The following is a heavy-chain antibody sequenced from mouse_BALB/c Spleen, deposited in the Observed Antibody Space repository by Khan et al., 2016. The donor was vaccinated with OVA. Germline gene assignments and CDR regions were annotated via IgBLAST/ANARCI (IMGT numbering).Heavy chain of an antibody. CDR2: IDPSDSYP. CDR1: GYTFTRYW. Sequence: QMQLQQPGAELVKPGASVKLSCKASGYTFTRYWMQWVKQRPGQGLEWIGGIDPSDSYPNYNQKFKGKATLTVDKSSSTAYMQLSSLTSEDSAVYYCGRYGNYFAYWGQGTLVTVSA. V-gene: IGHV1-69*02. CDR3: GRYGNYFAY. D-gene: IGHD2-1*01. J-gene: IGHJ3*01.